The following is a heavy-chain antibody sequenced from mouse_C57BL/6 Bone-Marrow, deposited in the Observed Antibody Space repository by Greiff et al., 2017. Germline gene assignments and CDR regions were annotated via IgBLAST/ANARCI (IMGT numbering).Heavy chain of an antibody. CDR1: GYTFTSYW. J-gene: IGHJ2*01. CDR3: AGSNYEGDY. Sequence: VQLQQPGAELVKPGASVKLSCKASGYTFTSYWMQWVKQRPGQGLEWIGEIDPSDSYTNYNQKFKGKATLTVDTSSSTAYMQLSSLTSEDSAVXYCAGSNYEGDYWGQGTTLTVSS. CDR2: IDPSDSYT. V-gene: IGHV1-50*01. D-gene: IGHD2-5*01.